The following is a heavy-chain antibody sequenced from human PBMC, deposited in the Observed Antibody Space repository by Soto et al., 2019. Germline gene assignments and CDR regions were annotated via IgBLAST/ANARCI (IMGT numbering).Heavy chain of an antibody. J-gene: IGHJ6*02. Sequence: SETLSLTCGVHGGSLTGYCWSYIRETPGKGLEWIGEISHGGSTNYNPSLKSRVTISVDKSKNKFSLRLSSVTAADTAVYYCARDRNYYGLDVWGQGTTVTVSS. CDR3: ARDRNYYGLDV. CDR1: GGSLTGYC. CDR2: ISHGGST. V-gene: IGHV4-34*01.